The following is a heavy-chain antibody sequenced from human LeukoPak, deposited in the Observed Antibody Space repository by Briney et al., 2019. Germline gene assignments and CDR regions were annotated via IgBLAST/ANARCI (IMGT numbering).Heavy chain of an antibody. CDR2: IHYSGST. CDR3: ASDTSAVVRFDY. D-gene: IGHD4-23*01. CDR1: GASIGSTTYY. J-gene: IGHJ4*02. V-gene: IGHV4-39*02. Sequence: SETLSLTCTVSGASIGSTTYYWGWIRQPPGKGLEWIGSIHYSGSTYYNPSLKSRVSISVDTSKNHFSLRLSSATAADTAVYYCASDTSAVVRFDYWGQGTLVIVSS.